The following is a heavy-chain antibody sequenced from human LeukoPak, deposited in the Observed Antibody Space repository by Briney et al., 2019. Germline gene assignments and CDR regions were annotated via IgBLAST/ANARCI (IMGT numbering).Heavy chain of an antibody. CDR2: ISGSGGST. D-gene: IGHD3-10*01. CDR3: AKDREVLLWFGASQYY. V-gene: IGHV3-23*01. CDR1: GFTFSSYA. Sequence: GGSLRLSCAASGFTFSSYAMSWVRQAPGKGLEWVSAISGSGGSTYYADSVKGRFTISRDNSKNTLYLQMNSLRAEDTAVYYCAKDREVLLWFGASQYYWGQGTLVSVSS. J-gene: IGHJ4*02.